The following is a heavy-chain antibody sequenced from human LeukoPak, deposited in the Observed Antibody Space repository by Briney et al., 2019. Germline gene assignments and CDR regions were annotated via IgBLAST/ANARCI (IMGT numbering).Heavy chain of an antibody. J-gene: IGHJ4*02. CDR1: GGTFSSYA. V-gene: IGHV1-69*13. D-gene: IGHD3-10*01. CDR3: ARRLYYYGSGSYSPFDY. Sequence: SVKVSCKASGGTFSSYAISWVRQAPGQGLEWMGGIIPIFGTANYAQKFQGRVTITADESTSTAYMELSSLRSEDTAVYYCARRLYYYGSGSYSPFDYWGQGTLVTVTS. CDR2: IIPIFGTA.